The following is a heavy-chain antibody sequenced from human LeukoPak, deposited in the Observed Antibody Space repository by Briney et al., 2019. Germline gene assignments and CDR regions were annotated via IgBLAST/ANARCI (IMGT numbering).Heavy chain of an antibody. CDR2: ISYDGSNK. J-gene: IGHJ3*02. D-gene: IGHD3-10*01. Sequence: GRSLRLSCAASGFTFSSYGMHWVRQAPGKGLEWVAVISYDGSNKYYADSVKSRFTISRDNSKNTLYLQMNSLRAEDTAVYYCAKVPLLWFGEDDAFDIWGQGTMVTVSS. V-gene: IGHV3-30*18. CDR1: GFTFSSYG. CDR3: AKVPLLWFGEDDAFDI.